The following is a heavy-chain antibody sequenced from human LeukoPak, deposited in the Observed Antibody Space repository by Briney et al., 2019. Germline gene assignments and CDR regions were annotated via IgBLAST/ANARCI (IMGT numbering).Heavy chain of an antibody. D-gene: IGHD6-13*01. CDR3: ARPTIAAAGTGRGYMDV. J-gene: IGHJ6*03. V-gene: IGHV4-39*01. CDR1: GGSITTSPYY. CDR2: MYYSGST. Sequence: SETLSLSCTISGGSITTSPYYWGWIRQSPGKGLEWIGSMYYSGSTYYNPSLKSRVTISVDTSKNQFSLKLSSVTAADTAVYYCARPTIAAAGTGRGYMDVWGKGTTVTVSS.